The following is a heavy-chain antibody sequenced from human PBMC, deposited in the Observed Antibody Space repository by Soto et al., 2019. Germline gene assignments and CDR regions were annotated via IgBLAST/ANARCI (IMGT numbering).Heavy chain of an antibody. J-gene: IGHJ4*02. CDR3: ARRPEGIAVDPYYFDY. Sequence: GGSLRLSCAASGFTFSSYSMNWVRQAPGKGLEWVSSISSSSSYIYYADSVKGRFTISRDNAKNSLYLQMNSLRAEDTAVYYCARRPEGIAVDPYYFDYWGQGTLVTVSS. CDR1: GFTFSSYS. D-gene: IGHD6-19*01. V-gene: IGHV3-21*01. CDR2: ISSSSSYI.